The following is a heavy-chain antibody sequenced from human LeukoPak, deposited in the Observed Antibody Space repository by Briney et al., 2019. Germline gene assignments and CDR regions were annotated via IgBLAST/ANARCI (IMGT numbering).Heavy chain of an antibody. J-gene: IGHJ4*02. CDR3: AKAKSYGDYVNYFDY. CDR2: ISDGDGNA. V-gene: IGHV3-23*01. Sequence: GGSLRLSCAASGFTLSSYGMSWVRQAPGMGLEWVSAISDGDGNAYYADSVKGRFTISRDNTKNTLYLQMNSLKAEDTATYYCAKAKSYGDYVNYFDYWGQGTRVTVSS. D-gene: IGHD4-17*01. CDR1: GFTLSSYG.